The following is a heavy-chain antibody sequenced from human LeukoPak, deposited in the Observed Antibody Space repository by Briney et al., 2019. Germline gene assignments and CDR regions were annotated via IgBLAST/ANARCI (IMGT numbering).Heavy chain of an antibody. CDR3: ARPNYDFWSGYYHAFDI. V-gene: IGHV1-2*02. CDR1: GYTFTGYY. D-gene: IGHD3-3*01. J-gene: IGHJ3*02. Sequence: AASVKVSCKASGYTFTGYYMHWVRQAPGQGLEWMGWINPNSGGTNYAQKFQGRVTMTRDTSISTAYMELSRLRSDDTAVYYCARPNYDFWSGYYHAFDIWGQGTMVTVSS. CDR2: INPNSGGT.